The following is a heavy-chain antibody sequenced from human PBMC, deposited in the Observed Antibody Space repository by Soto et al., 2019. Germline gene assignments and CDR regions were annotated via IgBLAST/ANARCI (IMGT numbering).Heavy chain of an antibody. D-gene: IGHD5-12*01. CDR2: INGRGDNL. Sequence: HPGGSLSLSGAAAGFTFSSYGMSWVRQAPGKGLEWVSSINGRGDNLYYADSVKGRFTISRDNSKSTLYVQMNGLRVEDTAVYYCAKEGGFMQPFDNWGQGTLVTVSS. V-gene: IGHV3-23*01. CDR1: GFTFSSYG. CDR3: AKEGGFMQPFDN. J-gene: IGHJ4*02.